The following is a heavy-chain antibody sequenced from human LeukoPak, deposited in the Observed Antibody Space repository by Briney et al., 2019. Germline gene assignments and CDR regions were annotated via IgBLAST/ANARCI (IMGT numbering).Heavy chain of an antibody. CDR1: GYTFTSYG. CDR3: ARAYYDFWSGYYGY. CDR2: ISAYNGNT. D-gene: IGHD3-3*01. J-gene: IGHJ4*02. V-gene: IGHV1-18*01. Sequence: ASVKVSCKASGYTFTSYGISWLRQAPGQGLEWMGWISAYNGNTNYAQKLQGRVTMTTDTSTSTAYMELRSLRSDDTAVYYCARAYYDFWSGYYGYWGQGTLVTVSS.